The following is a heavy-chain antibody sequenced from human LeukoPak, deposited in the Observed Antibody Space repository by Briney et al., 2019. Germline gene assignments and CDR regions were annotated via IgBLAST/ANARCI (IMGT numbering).Heavy chain of an antibody. V-gene: IGHV3-23*01. J-gene: IGHJ4*02. Sequence: GGSLRLSCAVSGITLSNYGMSWVRQAPGKGLEWIAGISGSGGGTYYADSVKGRFTISRDNPKNTLYLQMNSLRAEDTAVYFCAKRGVVIRVILVGFHKEAYYFDSWGQGALVTVSS. CDR3: AKRGVVIRVILVGFHKEAYYFDS. CDR1: GITLSNYG. D-gene: IGHD3-22*01. CDR2: ISGSGGGT.